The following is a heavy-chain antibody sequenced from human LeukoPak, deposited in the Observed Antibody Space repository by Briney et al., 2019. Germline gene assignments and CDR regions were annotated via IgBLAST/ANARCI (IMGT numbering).Heavy chain of an antibody. V-gene: IGHV4-39*01. J-gene: IGHJ3*02. D-gene: IGHD1-26*01. CDR3: ARPAYRGSYYDAFDI. CDR1: GGSISSSSYY. CDR2: IYYSGST. Sequence: SETLSLTCTVSGGSISSSSYYWGWIREPPGKGLVWIGSIYYSGSTYYNSSLKSRVTISVDTSQNKFSLKMNSVTAADTAVYYCARPAYRGSYYDAFDIWGQGTMVTVSS.